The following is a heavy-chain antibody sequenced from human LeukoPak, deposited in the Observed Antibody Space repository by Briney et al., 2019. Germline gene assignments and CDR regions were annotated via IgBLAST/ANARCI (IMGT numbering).Heavy chain of an antibody. CDR1: GGSFSGYY. Sequence: PSETLSLTCAVCGGSFSGYYWGWIRQSPGKGLEWIGEINHSGTTNYNPSLKSRVTISVDTSKNQLSLRLSSVTAADTAVYYCARQAGDYVDYWGQGTLVTVSS. CDR2: INHSGTT. CDR3: ARQAGDYVDY. V-gene: IGHV4-34*01. J-gene: IGHJ4*02.